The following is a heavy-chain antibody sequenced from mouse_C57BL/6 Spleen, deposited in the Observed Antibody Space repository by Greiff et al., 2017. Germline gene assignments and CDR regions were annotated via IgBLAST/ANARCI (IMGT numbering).Heavy chain of an antibody. D-gene: IGHD2-4*01. J-gene: IGHJ4*01. V-gene: IGHV1-72*01. Sequence: QVQLQQPGAELVKPGASVKLSCKASGYTFTSYWMHWVKQRPGRGLEWIGRIDPNSGGTKYNEKFKSKATLTVDKHSSTAYMQLSSLTSEDSAVYYCAREDYDVAMDYWGQGTSVTVSS. CDR3: AREDYDVAMDY. CDR2: IDPNSGGT. CDR1: GYTFTSYW.